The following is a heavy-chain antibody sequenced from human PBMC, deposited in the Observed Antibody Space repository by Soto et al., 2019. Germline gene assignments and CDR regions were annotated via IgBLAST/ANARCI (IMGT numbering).Heavy chain of an antibody. D-gene: IGHD2-2*02. V-gene: IGHV3-48*02. J-gene: IGHJ4*02. CDR2: ISSSSDTI. Sequence: GSLRLSCAGSGFTFSSYGMSWVRQSPGKGLEWVSYISSSSDTIHYADSVKGRFTSSRDNAKSSLYLQMNSLSDDDTAVYYCARDKADRSCTSTSCYSPLDYWGQGTLVTVSS. CDR3: ARDKADRSCTSTSCYSPLDY. CDR1: GFTFSSYG.